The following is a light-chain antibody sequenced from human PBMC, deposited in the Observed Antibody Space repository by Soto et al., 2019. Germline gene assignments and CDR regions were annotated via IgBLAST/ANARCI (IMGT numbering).Light chain of an antibody. CDR2: EVT. Sequence: QSVLTQPASVSGSPGQSITISCTEISSDIGGYNSVSWYQQHPGKAPKLMIYEVTNRPSGVSNRFSGSESGNTASLTISGLQAEDEADYYCSSHTSSRTYVFGTGTKVTVL. CDR1: SSDIGGYNS. CDR3: SSHTSSRTYV. V-gene: IGLV2-14*01. J-gene: IGLJ1*01.